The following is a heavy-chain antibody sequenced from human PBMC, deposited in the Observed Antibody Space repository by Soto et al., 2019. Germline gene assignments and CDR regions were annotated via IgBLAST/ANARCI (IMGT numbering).Heavy chain of an antibody. J-gene: IGHJ4*02. Sequence: EVLLVESGGGLVQPGGSLKLACAASGFVFKDSSIHWVRQASGKGLEWVGRIRDRAYNYATAYAASVEGRFTISRDDSDNTAYLHMSSPKTEDPAIYYCTRLISAAQDYWGQGTLVTVSS. D-gene: IGHD3-10*01. CDR1: GFVFKDSS. CDR2: IRDRAYNYAT. CDR3: TRLISAAQDY. V-gene: IGHV3-73*01.